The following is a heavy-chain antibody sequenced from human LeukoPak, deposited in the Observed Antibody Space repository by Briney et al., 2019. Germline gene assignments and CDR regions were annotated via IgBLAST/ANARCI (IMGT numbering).Heavy chain of an antibody. CDR2: ISSSSSYI. CDR1: GFTFSSFS. CDR3: AREIRGYSGYDYDY. Sequence: GGSLRLSCVASGFTFSSFSMNWVRQAPGKGLEWVSSISSSSSYIYYADSVKGRFTISRDNAKNSLYLQMNSLRAEDTAVYYCAREIRGYSGYDYDYWGQGTLVTVSS. D-gene: IGHD5-12*01. J-gene: IGHJ4*02. V-gene: IGHV3-21*01.